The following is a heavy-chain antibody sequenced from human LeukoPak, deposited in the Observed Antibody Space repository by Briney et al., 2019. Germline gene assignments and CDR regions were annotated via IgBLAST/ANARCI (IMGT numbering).Heavy chain of an antibody. CDR1: GDSISSSKW. V-gene: IGHV4-4*02. Sequence: SETLSLTAAVSGDSISSSKWWSWVPQPPAKGLEWIGEVHRSGSTNFNPSLRSRVTIILDTSTNQLSLKLSSVTAADTAVYSCARRDYYGSGSDYRSFNYWGQGSPVTVSS. CDR2: VHRSGST. J-gene: IGHJ4*02. D-gene: IGHD3-10*01. CDR3: ARRDYYGSGSDYRSFNY.